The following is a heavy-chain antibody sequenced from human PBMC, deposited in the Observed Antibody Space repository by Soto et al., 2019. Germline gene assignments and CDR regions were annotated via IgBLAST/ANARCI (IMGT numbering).Heavy chain of an antibody. J-gene: IGHJ4*02. CDR1: GYSFTSYW. CDR3: ASTAYYYGSGSYYPY. V-gene: IGHV5-51*01. CDR2: IYPGDSDT. Sequence: GESLKISCKGSGYSFTSYWIGWVRQMPGKGLEWMGIIYPGDSDTRYSPSFQGQVTISADKSISTAYLQWSSLKASDTAMYYCASTAYYYGSGSYYPYWGQGTLVTGLL. D-gene: IGHD3-10*01.